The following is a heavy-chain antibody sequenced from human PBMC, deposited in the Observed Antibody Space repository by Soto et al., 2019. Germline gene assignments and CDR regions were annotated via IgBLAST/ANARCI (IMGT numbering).Heavy chain of an antibody. CDR2: IYYSGST. D-gene: IGHD2-15*01. Sequence: WETLSLTCTVSGGSISSYYWSWIRQPPGKGLEWIGYIYYSGSTNYNPSLKSRVTISVDTSKNQFSLKLSSVTAADTAVYYCARGGYCSGGSCYSGADDAFDIWGQGTMVTVS. V-gene: IGHV4-59*01. J-gene: IGHJ3*02. CDR1: GGSISSYY. CDR3: ARGGYCSGGSCYSGADDAFDI.